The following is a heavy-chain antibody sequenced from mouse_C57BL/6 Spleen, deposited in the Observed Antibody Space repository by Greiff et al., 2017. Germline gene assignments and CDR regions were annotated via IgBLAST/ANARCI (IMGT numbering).Heavy chain of an antibody. D-gene: IGHD1-1*02. CDR1: GYTFTGYW. CDR3: ARLGLYGPFAY. CDR2: ILPGGGST. Sequence: VQLQESGAELMKPGASVKLSCKATGYTFTGYWIEWVKQRPGHGLEWIGEILPGGGSTNYNEKFKGKATFTADTSSNTAYMQLSSLTTEDSSIYYCARLGLYGPFAYWGQGALVTVSA. V-gene: IGHV1-9*01. J-gene: IGHJ3*01.